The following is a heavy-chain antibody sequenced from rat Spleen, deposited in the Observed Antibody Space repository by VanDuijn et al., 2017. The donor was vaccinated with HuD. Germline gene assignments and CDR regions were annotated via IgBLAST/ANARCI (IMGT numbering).Heavy chain of an antibody. D-gene: IGHD2-1*01. CDR2: IGSSGGST. Sequence: EVQLVESGGGLVQPGRSMKLSCAASGLSFSNYDMAWVRQAPTKGLEWVASIGSSGGSTFYRDSVKGRFTISRDNAKSTLYLQMNVLRSEDTATYYCTRDSDIPTYYFDFWGQGVMVAVSS. J-gene: IGHJ2*01. V-gene: IGHV5-25*01. CDR1: GLSFSNYD. CDR3: TRDSDIPTYYFDF.